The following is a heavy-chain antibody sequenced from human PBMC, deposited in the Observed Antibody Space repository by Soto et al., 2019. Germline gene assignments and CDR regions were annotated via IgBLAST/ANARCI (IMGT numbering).Heavy chain of an antibody. CDR1: GFNFNAYV. V-gene: IGHV3-23*01. CDR3: AKKSCSSPGCPYGMDV. D-gene: IGHD2-2*01. J-gene: IGHJ6*02. CDR2: ISFTGDSR. Sequence: TGGSLRLSCAASGFNFNAYVMNWVRQAPGKGLEWVSIISFTGDSRYYADSVKDRFTISRDNSQNTLYLQMNSLRAEDTAVYYCAKKSCSSPGCPYGMDVWGQGTTVTV.